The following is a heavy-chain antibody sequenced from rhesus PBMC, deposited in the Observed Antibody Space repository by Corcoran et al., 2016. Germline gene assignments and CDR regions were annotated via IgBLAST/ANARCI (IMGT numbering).Heavy chain of an antibody. CDR2: SYGSSGST. CDR3: ARLDSGYLYYFDY. V-gene: IGHV4-76*01. D-gene: IGHD3-28*01. Sequence: QVQLQESGPGLVKPSETLSLTSAVSGGPISGGYDWSRIRKPQGQGLEWIGYSYGSSGSTNYNPSLKNRVTISKDTSKNQFSLKLSSVTAADTAVYYCARLDSGYLYYFDYWGQGVLVTVSS. J-gene: IGHJ4*01. CDR1: GGPISGGYD.